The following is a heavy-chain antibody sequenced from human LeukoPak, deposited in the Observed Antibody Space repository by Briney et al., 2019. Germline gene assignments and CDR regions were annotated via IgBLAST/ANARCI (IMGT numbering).Heavy chain of an antibody. J-gene: IGHJ4*02. Sequence: GGSLRLSCAASGFTVSSNYMTWVRQAPGKGLEWVSVLYSGGSTYYADSVKGRFTISRDNSKNTLYLQMNSLRAQDTAKYYCAKVASLCTSTSCVRGGFDYWGQGTLVTVSS. CDR2: LYSGGST. D-gene: IGHD2-2*01. CDR1: GFTVSSNY. V-gene: IGHV3-53*01. CDR3: AKVASLCTSTSCVRGGFDY.